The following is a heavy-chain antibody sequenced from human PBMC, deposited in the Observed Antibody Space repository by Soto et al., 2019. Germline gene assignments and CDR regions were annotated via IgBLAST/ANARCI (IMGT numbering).Heavy chain of an antibody. V-gene: IGHV1-69*13. CDR1: GGTFSSYA. D-gene: IGHD6-19*01. CDR3: ARGQWLGEDYYGMDV. J-gene: IGHJ6*02. Sequence: SVKVSCKASGGTFSSYASSWVRQAPGQGLEWMGGIIPIFGTANYAQKFQGRVTITADESTSTAYMELSSLRSEDTAVYYCARGQWLGEDYYGMDVWGQGTTVTVSS. CDR2: IIPIFGTA.